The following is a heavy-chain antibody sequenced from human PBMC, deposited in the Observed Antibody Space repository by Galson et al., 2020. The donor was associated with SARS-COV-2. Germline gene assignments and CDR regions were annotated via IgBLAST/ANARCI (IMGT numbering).Heavy chain of an antibody. D-gene: IGHD3-10*01. Sequence: GGSLRLSCAAPGFTFSDYYMYWIRQAPGKGLEWVSYISSSGSTIFYADSVKGRFTTSRDNAKNSLYLQMNSLRADDTAVYYCARDRSNYGTFDYWGQGTLVTVSS. CDR1: GFTFSDYY. V-gene: IGHV3-11*01. CDR3: ARDRSNYGTFDY. J-gene: IGHJ4*02. CDR2: ISSSGSTI.